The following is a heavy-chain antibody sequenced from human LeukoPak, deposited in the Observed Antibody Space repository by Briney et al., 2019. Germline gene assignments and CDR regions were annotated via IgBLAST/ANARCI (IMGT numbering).Heavy chain of an antibody. CDR2: IKSKTDGGTT. V-gene: IGHV3-15*01. CDR3: TTSYHDILTGIRDY. CDR1: GFTFSNAW. Sequence: GGSLRLSCAASGFTFSNAWMSWVRQAPGKGLEWVGRIKSKTDGGTTDYAAPVKGRFTISRDDSKNTLYLQMNSLKTEDTAVYYCTTSYHDILTGIRDYWGQGTLVTVSS. J-gene: IGHJ4*02. D-gene: IGHD3-9*01.